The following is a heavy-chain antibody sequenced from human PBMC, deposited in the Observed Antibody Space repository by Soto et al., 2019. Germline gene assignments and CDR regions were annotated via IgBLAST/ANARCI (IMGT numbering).Heavy chain of an antibody. J-gene: IGHJ4*02. CDR3: AKGAQLITEGGGY. Sequence: EVQLVESGGGLVQPGRSLRLSCAASGFTFDDYAMHWVRQAPGKGLEWVSGISWNSGSIGYADSVKGRFTISRDNAKNSLYLPMNSLRAEDTALYYSAKGAQLITEGGGYWGQGTLVTVSS. CDR1: GFTFDDYA. CDR2: ISWNSGSI. D-gene: IGHD2-2*01. V-gene: IGHV3-9*01.